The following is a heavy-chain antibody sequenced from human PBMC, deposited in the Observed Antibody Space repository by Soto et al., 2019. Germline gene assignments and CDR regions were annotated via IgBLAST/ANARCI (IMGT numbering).Heavy chain of an antibody. J-gene: IGHJ6*02. Sequence: SVKVSCKASGGTFSSYTISWVRQAPGQGLEWMGRIIPILGIANYAQKFQGRVTITADKSTSTAYMELSSLRSEDTAVYYCARLRSPTALYYYYGMDVWGQGTTVTVSS. CDR1: GGTFSSYT. CDR3: ARLRSPTALYYYYGMDV. CDR2: IIPILGIA. V-gene: IGHV1-69*02. D-gene: IGHD1-26*01.